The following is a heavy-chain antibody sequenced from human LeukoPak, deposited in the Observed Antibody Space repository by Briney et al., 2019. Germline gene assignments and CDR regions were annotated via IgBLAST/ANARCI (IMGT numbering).Heavy chain of an antibody. V-gene: IGHV3-7*03. D-gene: IGHD2-2*01. CDR2: IKQDGSEK. CDR3: AGGYCSSTSCYDY. Sequence: PGGSLRLSCAASGFSFSDYWMSWVRQAPGKGLEWVANIKQDGSEKYYVDSVKGRFTISRDNAKNSLYLQMNSLRAEDTAVYYCAGGYCSSTSCYDYWGQGTLVTVSS. CDR1: GFSFSDYW. J-gene: IGHJ4*02.